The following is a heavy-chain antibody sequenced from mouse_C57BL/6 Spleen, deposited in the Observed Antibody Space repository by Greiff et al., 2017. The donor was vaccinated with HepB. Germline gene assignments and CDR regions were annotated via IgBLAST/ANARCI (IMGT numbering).Heavy chain of an antibody. Sequence: QVQLQQPGAELVRPGTSVTLSCKASGYTFTSYWMHWVKQRPGQGLEWIGVIDPSDSYTNYNQKFKGKATLTVDTSSSTAYMQLSSLTSEDSAVYYCARPNYYGSSPYAMDYWGQGTSVTVSS. D-gene: IGHD1-1*01. J-gene: IGHJ4*01. CDR2: IDPSDSYT. CDR1: GYTFTSYW. V-gene: IGHV1-59*01. CDR3: ARPNYYGSSPYAMDY.